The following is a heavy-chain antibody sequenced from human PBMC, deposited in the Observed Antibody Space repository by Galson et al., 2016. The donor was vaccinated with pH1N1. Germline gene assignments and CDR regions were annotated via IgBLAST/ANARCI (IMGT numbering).Heavy chain of an antibody. Sequence: SLRLSCAASGFTFSSYGMHWVRQAPGKGLEWVALISYDGSNKYYADSVKGRFTISRDNSKNTLYLQMNSLRAEDTAVYYCAKLAVGYCSGGSCCSVDYWGPGTLVTVSS. CDR2: ISYDGSNK. V-gene: IGHV3-30*18. D-gene: IGHD2-15*01. CDR3: AKLAVGYCSGGSCCSVDY. CDR1: GFTFSSYG. J-gene: IGHJ4*02.